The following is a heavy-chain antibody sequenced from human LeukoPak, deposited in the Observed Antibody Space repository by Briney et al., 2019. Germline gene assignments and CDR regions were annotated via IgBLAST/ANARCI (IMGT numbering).Heavy chain of an antibody. CDR3: ARLPLSPVTTGGMLARWFDP. D-gene: IGHD4-17*01. Sequence: SETLSLTCAVSGDSISNTNWWTWVRQPPGKGLEWIGEIFLAGSTNYSPSFKSRVTILIDKSKNQFSLELRSVTAADTAAYFCARLPLSPVTTGGMLARWFDPWGQGILVTVSS. CDR1: GDSISNTNW. J-gene: IGHJ5*02. V-gene: IGHV4-4*02. CDR2: IFLAGST.